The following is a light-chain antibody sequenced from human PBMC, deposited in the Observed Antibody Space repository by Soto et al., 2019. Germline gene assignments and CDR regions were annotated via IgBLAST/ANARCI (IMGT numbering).Light chain of an antibody. Sequence: SYELTQPPSVSVAPGKTARITCWGTNIGSKSVHWYQQKPGQAPVLVIYYDSDRPSGIPERFSGSNSGNTATLTISRVEAGDEADYYCQLWYSSSDHVVFGVGTQLTVL. CDR1: NIGSKS. CDR3: QLWYSSSDHVV. V-gene: IGLV3-21*04. J-gene: IGLJ2*01. CDR2: YDS.